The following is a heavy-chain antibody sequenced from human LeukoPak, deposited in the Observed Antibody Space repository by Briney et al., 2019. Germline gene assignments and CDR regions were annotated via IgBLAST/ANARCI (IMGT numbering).Heavy chain of an antibody. CDR2: ISYDGSNK. CDR3: AKGGRMATIPK. J-gene: IGHJ4*02. D-gene: IGHD5-24*01. V-gene: IGHV3-30*18. Sequence: GGSLRFSCAASGFTFSSYGMHWVRQAPGKGLEWVSVISYDGSNKYYADSVKGRFTISRDNSKNTLYLQMNSLRAEDTAVYYCAKGGRMATIPKWGGGTLVSVSS. CDR1: GFTFSSYG.